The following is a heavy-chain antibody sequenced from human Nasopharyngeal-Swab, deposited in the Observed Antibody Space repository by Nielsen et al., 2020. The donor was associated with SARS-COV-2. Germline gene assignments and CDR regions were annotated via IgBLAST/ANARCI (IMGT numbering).Heavy chain of an antibody. CDR2: INPSGGST. D-gene: IGHD2-8*01. Sequence: WGRQAPGQGLEGMGIINPSGGSTSYAQKFQGRVTMTRDTSTSTVYMELSSLRSEDTAVYYCARGRDCTNGVCYAGGTDAFDIWGQGTMVTVSS. J-gene: IGHJ3*02. CDR3: ARGRDCTNGVCYAGGTDAFDI. V-gene: IGHV1-46*01.